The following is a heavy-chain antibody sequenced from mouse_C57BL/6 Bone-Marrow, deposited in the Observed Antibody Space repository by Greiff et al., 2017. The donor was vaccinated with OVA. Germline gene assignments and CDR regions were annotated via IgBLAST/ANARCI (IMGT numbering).Heavy chain of an antibody. CDR3: ARDDYGRFAY. J-gene: IGHJ3*01. CDR1: GYTFTDYY. D-gene: IGHD2-4*01. CDR2: INPNNGGT. V-gene: IGHV1-26*01. Sequence: VQLQQSGPELVKPGASVKISCKASGYTFTDYYMNWVKQSHGKSLEWIGDINPNNGGTSYNQKFKGKATLTVDKSSSTAYMELRSLTSEDSAVYYCARDDYGRFAYWGQGTLVTVSA.